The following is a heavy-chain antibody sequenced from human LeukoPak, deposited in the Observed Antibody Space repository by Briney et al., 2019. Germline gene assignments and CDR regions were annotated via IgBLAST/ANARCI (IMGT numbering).Heavy chain of an antibody. CDR1: GYTFTSYG. CDR3: ARDRSSSGRFDY. Sequence: ASVKVSCKASGYTFTSYGISWVRQAPGQGLEWMGGIIPIFGTANYAQKFQGRVTITADESTSTAYMELSSLRSEDTAVYYCARDRSSSGRFDYWGQGTLVTVSS. D-gene: IGHD6-6*01. J-gene: IGHJ4*02. V-gene: IGHV1-69*13. CDR2: IIPIFGTA.